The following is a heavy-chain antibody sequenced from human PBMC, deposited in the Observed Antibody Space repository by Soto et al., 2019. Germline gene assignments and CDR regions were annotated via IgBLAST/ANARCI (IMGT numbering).Heavy chain of an antibody. V-gene: IGHV1-3*01. J-gene: IGHJ6*02. Sequence: ASVKVSCKASGYSFTSYAMHWVRQAPGQRLEWMGWINAGNGNKKYSQKFQGRVTITRDTSASTAYMELSSLRSEDTVVYYCARGGLALMDVWGQGTTVTVSS. CDR1: GYSFTSYA. CDR2: INAGNGNK. CDR3: ARGGLALMDV. D-gene: IGHD3-16*01.